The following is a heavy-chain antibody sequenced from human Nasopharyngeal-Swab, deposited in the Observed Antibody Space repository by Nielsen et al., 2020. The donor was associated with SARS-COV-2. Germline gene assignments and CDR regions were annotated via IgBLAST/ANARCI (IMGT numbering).Heavy chain of an antibody. Sequence: GGSLRLSCAASGLTVSSNYMSWVRQAPGKGLEWVSVIYSGGSTYYADSVKGRFTISRDNSKNTLYLQMNSLRAEDTAVYYCAREGKYSSDFDYWGQGTLVTVSS. CDR3: AREGKYSSDFDY. CDR2: IYSGGST. V-gene: IGHV3-53*01. D-gene: IGHD6-19*01. J-gene: IGHJ4*02. CDR1: GLTVSSNY.